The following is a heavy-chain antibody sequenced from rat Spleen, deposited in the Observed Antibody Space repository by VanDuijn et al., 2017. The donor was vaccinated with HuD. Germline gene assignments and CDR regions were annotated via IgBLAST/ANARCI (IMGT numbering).Heavy chain of an antibody. CDR3: VRHGYTRYYFDY. V-gene: IGHV5-29*01. CDR1: GFTFSDYG. D-gene: IGHD1-9*01. J-gene: IGHJ2*01. CDR2: ISYGDSSGHSST. Sequence: EVQLVESGGGLVQPGRSLKLSCAASGFTFSDYGMAWVRQTPTKGLEWVATISYGDSSGHSSTYYRDSVKGRFTISRDNAKSTLYLQMDSLRSEDTASYYCVRHGYTRYYFDYWGQGVMVTVSS.